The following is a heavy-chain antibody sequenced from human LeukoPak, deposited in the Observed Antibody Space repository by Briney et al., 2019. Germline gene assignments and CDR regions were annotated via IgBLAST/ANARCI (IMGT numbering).Heavy chain of an antibody. D-gene: IGHD2-15*01. V-gene: IGHV3-48*03. Sequence: GGSLRLSCAASGLTFSSYEMNWVRQAPGKGLEWVSYISSSGSTIYYADSVKGRFTISRDNAKNSLYLQMNSLRAEDTAVYYCAREPLQYCSGGSCYSRGWFDPWGQGTLVTVSS. CDR1: GLTFSSYE. J-gene: IGHJ5*02. CDR3: AREPLQYCSGGSCYSRGWFDP. CDR2: ISSSGSTI.